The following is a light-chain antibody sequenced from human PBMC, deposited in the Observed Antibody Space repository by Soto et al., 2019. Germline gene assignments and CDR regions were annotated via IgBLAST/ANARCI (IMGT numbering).Light chain of an antibody. CDR2: WAS. V-gene: IGKV4-1*01. CDR3: QQYYSTPYT. CDR1: QSVLYSSNNKNY. Sequence: DIVMTQSPDSLAVSLAERATINCKSSQSVLYSSNNKNYLAWYQQKPGQPPKLLIYWASTRESGVPDRFSGSGSGTDFTLTISSLQAEDVAVYYCQQYYSTPYTFGKGTKLEIK. J-gene: IGKJ2*01.